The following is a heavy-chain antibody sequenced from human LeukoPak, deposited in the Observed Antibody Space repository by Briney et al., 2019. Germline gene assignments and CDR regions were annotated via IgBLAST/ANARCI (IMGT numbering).Heavy chain of an antibody. CDR1: GFTFSSYS. J-gene: IGHJ4*02. Sequence: PGGSLRLSCAASGFTFSSYSMNWVRQAPGKGLEWVSYISSSSSTIYYADSVKGRFTISRDNAKNSLYLQMNSLRAEDTAVYYCARPGIDRGFDYWGQGTLVTVSS. D-gene: IGHD3-10*01. V-gene: IGHV3-48*01. CDR2: ISSSSSTI. CDR3: ARPGIDRGFDY.